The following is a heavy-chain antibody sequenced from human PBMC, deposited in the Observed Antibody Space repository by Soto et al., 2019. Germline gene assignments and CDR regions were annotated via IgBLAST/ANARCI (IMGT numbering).Heavy chain of an antibody. CDR2: IYYSGST. J-gene: IGHJ6*02. CDR1: GGSISSYY. CDR3: ARDHPTYYYYGMDV. V-gene: IGHV4-59*01. Sequence: LSLTCTVSGGSISSYYWSWIRQPPGKGLEWIGYIYYSGSTNYNPSLKSRVTISVDTSKNQFSLKLSSVTAADTAVYYCARDHPTYYYYGMDVWGQGTTVTVSS.